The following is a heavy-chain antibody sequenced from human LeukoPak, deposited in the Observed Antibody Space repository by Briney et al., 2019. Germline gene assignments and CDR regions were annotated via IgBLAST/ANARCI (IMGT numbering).Heavy chain of an antibody. CDR3: ASADGYKIDY. J-gene: IGHJ4*02. CDR2: IYYGGST. V-gene: IGHV4-31*03. CDR1: GGSISSGGYY. D-gene: IGHD5-24*01. Sequence: PSQTLSLTCTVSGGSISSGGYYWSWIRQHPGKGLEWIGYIYYGGSTYYNPSLKSRVSISVDTSNNQFSLKVSSVTAADTAVYYCASADGYKIDYWGQGTLVTVSS.